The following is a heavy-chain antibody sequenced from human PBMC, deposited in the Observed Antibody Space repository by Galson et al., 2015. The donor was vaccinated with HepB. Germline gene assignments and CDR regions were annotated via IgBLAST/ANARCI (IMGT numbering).Heavy chain of an antibody. V-gene: IGHV3-21*01. CDR3: ARDQKRLDDFWSGYYRRGLYYYYTMDV. CDR1: GFTFSSYS. Sequence: SLRLSCAASGFTFSSYSINWVRQAPGKGLEWVSSISSSSSYIYYADSVKGRFTISRDNAKNSLYLQMNSLRAEDTAVYYCARDQKRLDDFWSGYYRRGLYYYYTMDVWGQGTTVTVSS. D-gene: IGHD3-3*01. CDR2: ISSSSSYI. J-gene: IGHJ6*02.